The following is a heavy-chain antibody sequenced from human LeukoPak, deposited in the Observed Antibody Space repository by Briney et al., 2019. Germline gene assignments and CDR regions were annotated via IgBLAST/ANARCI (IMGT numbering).Heavy chain of an antibody. J-gene: IGHJ4*02. CDR1: GYTFTSYG. D-gene: IGHD2-2*02. CDR2: MNPNSGNT. CDR3: ARVADYTLFDY. Sequence: ASVKVSCKASGYTFTSYGISWVRQATGQGLEWMGWMNPNSGNTGYAQKFQGRVTITRNTSISTAYMELSSLRSGDTAVYYCARVADYTLFDYWGQGTLVTVSS. V-gene: IGHV1-8*03.